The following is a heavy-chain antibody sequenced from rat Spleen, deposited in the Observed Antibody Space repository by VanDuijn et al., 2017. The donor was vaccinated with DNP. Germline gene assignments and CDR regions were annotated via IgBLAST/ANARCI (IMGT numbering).Heavy chain of an antibody. V-gene: IGHV5-31*01. CDR2: ISTSGSRT. Sequence: EVQLVESGGVLVQPGRSLKLSCVASRFTFNSYWMAWVRQAPKKGLEWVATISTSGSRTYYPDSVKGRFTISRDNAKSSLYLQMNSLKSEDTATYYCAKNSGYYFDYWGQGVMVTVSS. CDR1: RFTFNSYW. D-gene: IGHD4-3*01. CDR3: AKNSGYYFDY. J-gene: IGHJ2*01.